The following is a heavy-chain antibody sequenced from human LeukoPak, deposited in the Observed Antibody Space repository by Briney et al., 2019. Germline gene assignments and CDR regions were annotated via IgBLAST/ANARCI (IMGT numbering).Heavy chain of an antibody. J-gene: IGHJ5*02. D-gene: IGHD6-19*01. CDR1: GYSFTSYW. Sequence: GASLKISCKGSGYSFTSYWSGWVRQMPGKVLEWMGIIYPGDSDTKYSPSFQGQVTISADKTISTAYLQWSSLKASDTAMYYCARRRRSSENWFDPWGQGTLVTVSS. CDR3: ARRRRSSENWFDP. CDR2: IYPGDSDT. V-gene: IGHV5-51*01.